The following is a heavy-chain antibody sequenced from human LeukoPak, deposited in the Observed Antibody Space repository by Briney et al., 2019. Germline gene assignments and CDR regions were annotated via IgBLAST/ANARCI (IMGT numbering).Heavy chain of an antibody. Sequence: SETLSLTCAVYGGSFSGFSWRWLGQPPGKGREWIGEINHSGSTNYNPSLKSRVTISVDTSKNQFSLNLRSVTAADTAMYYCARAGTRSSSWNWGQGTLVTVSS. CDR2: INHSGST. J-gene: IGHJ4*02. CDR3: ARAGTRSSSWN. D-gene: IGHD6-13*01. CDR1: GGSFSGFS. V-gene: IGHV4-34*01.